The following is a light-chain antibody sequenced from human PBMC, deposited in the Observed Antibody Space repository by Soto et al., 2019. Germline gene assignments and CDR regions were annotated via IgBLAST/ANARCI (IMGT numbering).Light chain of an antibody. Sequence: DIQMTQSPSSLSASVGDRVTITCRASQSIGTGLNWYQQKPGKAPKLPSYAACSLPSGHPSRFSGSGSGTDFALTINSLQPEDFVTYYCHQSYSTPRYTFCQGTKLEIK. J-gene: IGKJ2*01. CDR2: AAC. CDR1: QSIGTG. V-gene: IGKV1-39*01. CDR3: HQSYSTPRYT.